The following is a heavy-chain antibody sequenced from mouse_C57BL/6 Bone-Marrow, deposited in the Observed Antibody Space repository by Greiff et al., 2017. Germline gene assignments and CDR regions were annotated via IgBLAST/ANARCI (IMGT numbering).Heavy chain of an antibody. CDR1: DSEVFPIAY. V-gene: IGHV15-2*01. CDR2: ILPSIGRT. CDR3: ARGTTVVPYFDY. Sequence: QVQLKESGSELRSPGSSVKLSCKDFDSEVFPIAYMSWVRQKPGHGFEWIGGILPSIGRTNSGEEFEDKATLDADTLSNTAYLELNSLTSEDSAIYYCARGTTVVPYFDYWGQGTTLTVSS. J-gene: IGHJ2*01. D-gene: IGHD1-1*01.